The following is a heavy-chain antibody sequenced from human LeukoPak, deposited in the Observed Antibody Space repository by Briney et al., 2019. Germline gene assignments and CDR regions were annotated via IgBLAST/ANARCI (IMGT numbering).Heavy chain of an antibody. V-gene: IGHV3-23*01. CDR1: GFTFSSSA. D-gene: IGHD5-18*01. Sequence: GGSLRLSCAASGFTFSSSAMSWVRQAPGKGLEWVSAISNNGGYTYYADSVQGRFTISRDNSKSTLCLQMNSLRAEDTAVYYCAKAAGYSYGFYFYGMDVWGQGITVTVSS. J-gene: IGHJ6*02. CDR3: AKAAGYSYGFYFYGMDV. CDR2: ISNNGGYT.